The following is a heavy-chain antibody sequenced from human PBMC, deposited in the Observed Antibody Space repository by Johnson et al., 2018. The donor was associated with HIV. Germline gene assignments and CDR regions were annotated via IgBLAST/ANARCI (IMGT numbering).Heavy chain of an antibody. CDR1: GFTFTNYL. Sequence: EVQLVESGGGVVQPGGSLRLSCAASGFTFTNYLMSWVRQAPGKGLEWVANIKQDGSEKYYVDSVKGRFTVARDNSKNTLYLQMNGLGPEDTAVYYCAKDGRDDLRAFDIWCQGTMVTVTS. D-gene: IGHD5-24*01. CDR3: AKDGRDDLRAFDI. V-gene: IGHV3-7*01. CDR2: IKQDGSEK. J-gene: IGHJ3*02.